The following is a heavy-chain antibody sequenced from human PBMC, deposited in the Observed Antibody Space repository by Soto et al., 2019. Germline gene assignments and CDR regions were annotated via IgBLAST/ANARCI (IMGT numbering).Heavy chain of an antibody. V-gene: IGHV4-4*02. Sequence: PSETLSLTCDVSGGSITDNNWWGWVRQPPGEGLEWIGEMHHIGSTDYNPSLNSRVTMSVDTSKNQFFLKLNSVTAADTAVYYCTKTSAYALDSWGQGTLVTVSS. CDR2: MHHIGST. CDR1: GGSITDNNW. J-gene: IGHJ4*02. CDR3: TKTSAYALDS. D-gene: IGHD5-12*01.